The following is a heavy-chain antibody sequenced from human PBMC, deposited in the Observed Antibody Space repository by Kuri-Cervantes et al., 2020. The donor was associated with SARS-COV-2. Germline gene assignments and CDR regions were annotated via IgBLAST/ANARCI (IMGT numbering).Heavy chain of an antibody. CDR3: VRKGDS. CDR2: ISVSGTTM. J-gene: IGHJ4*02. V-gene: IGHV3-48*01. Sequence: GESLKISCAASGFTVSTYTMNWVRQAPGKGLEWVSYISVSGTTMYYADSVKGRFTIYGDNAKNSLYLQMNSLRADDTAVYYCVRKGDSWGQGTLVTVSS. CDR1: GFTVSTYT.